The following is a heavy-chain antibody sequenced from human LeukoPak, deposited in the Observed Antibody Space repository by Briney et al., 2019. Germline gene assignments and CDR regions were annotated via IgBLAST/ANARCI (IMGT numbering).Heavy chain of an antibody. CDR2: IYYSGST. CDR3: ARVPLSSWYGPFDY. V-gene: IGHV4-30-4*08. CDR1: GGSISSGDYY. D-gene: IGHD6-13*01. Sequence: SETLSLTCTVSGGSISSGDYYWSWIRQPPGKGLEWIGYIYYSGSTYYNPSLKSRVTISVDTSKNQFSLKLSSVTAADTAVYYCARVPLSSWYGPFDYWGQGTLVTVSS. J-gene: IGHJ4*02.